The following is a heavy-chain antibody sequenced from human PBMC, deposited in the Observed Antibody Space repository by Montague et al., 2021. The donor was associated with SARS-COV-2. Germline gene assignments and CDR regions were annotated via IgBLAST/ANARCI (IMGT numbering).Heavy chain of an antibody. CDR1: GGSISSYY. J-gene: IGHJ5*02. D-gene: IGHD1-20*01. V-gene: IGHV4-59*13. CDR3: ARTEYNWNDWFDP. CDR2: IFHSGIT. Sequence: SETLSLTCSVSGGSISSYYWSWIRQSPGKGLEWIGYIFHSGITDXNPSLKSRVTISVDMSKNQFSPQLNSVTAADSAVYYCARTEYNWNDWFDPWGQGTLVTVSS.